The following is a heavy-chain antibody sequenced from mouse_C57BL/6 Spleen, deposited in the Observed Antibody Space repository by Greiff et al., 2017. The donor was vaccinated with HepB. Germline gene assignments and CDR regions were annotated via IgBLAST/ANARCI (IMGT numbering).Heavy chain of an antibody. CDR1: GYTFTSYW. V-gene: IGHV1-50*01. Sequence: QVQLQQPGAELVKPGASVKLSCKASGYTFTSYWMQWVKQRPGQGLEWIGEIDPSDSYTNYNQKFKGKATLTVDTSSSTAYMQLSSLTSEDSAVYYCARGDYDADGPLDYWGQGTTLTVSS. D-gene: IGHD2-4*01. CDR3: ARGDYDADGPLDY. J-gene: IGHJ2*01. CDR2: IDPSDSYT.